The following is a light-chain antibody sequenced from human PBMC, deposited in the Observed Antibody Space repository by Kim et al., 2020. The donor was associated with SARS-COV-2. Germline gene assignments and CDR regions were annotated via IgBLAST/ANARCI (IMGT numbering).Light chain of an antibody. V-gene: IGLV2-14*03. CDR3: SSYTSSNTVV. J-gene: IGLJ2*01. Sequence: LTQPASVSGSPGQSITISCTGTSSDVGGYNYVSWYQHYPGKAPKLMIYDVSKRPSGVSNRFSGSKSGNTASLTISGLQAEDEADYYCSSYTSSNTVVFGGGTQLTVL. CDR1: SSDVGGYNY. CDR2: DVS.